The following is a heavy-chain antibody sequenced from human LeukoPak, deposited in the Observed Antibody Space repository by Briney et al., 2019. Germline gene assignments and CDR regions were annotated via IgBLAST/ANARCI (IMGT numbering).Heavy chain of an antibody. D-gene: IGHD3-22*01. Sequence: KASETLSLTCTVSGGSISSGSYYWSWIRQPAVKGLEWIGRIYTSGSTNYNPSLKSRVTISVDTSKNQFSLKLSSVTAADTAVYYCARDTNYYDSSGYYYYYYYMDVWGKGTTVTISS. CDR3: ARDTNYYDSSGYYYYYYYMDV. J-gene: IGHJ6*03. CDR1: GGSISSGSYY. V-gene: IGHV4-61*02. CDR2: IYTSGST.